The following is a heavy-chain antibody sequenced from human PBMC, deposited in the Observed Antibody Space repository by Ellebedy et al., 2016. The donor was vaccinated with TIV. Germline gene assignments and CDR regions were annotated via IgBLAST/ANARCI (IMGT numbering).Heavy chain of an antibody. CDR3: ARSGAGTSMVIDF. Sequence: PGGSLRLSCAASGFTFNMYNMHWVRQAPGKGLEWVSYISASGSVIYYAESVQGRFTISRDNARNSLFLQASSLRDEDTAVYYCARSGAGTSMVIDFWGRGTLVTVSS. J-gene: IGHJ4*02. D-gene: IGHD5-18*01. CDR1: GFTFNMYN. V-gene: IGHV3-48*02. CDR2: ISASGSVI.